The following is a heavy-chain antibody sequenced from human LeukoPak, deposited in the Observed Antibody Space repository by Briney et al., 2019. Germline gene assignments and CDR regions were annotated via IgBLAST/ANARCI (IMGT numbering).Heavy chain of an antibody. CDR2: IYHGGAT. V-gene: IGHV4-38-2*01. CDR3: ARYRYGGPADY. Sequence: PPETLSLTCAVSGHAIRTGYYWGWLRQPPGKELEWIGSIYHGGATYYTPSLKTRATISVDTTTNQFSLSLNSVTVADTAVYYCARYRYGGPADYWGQGTLVSVSS. CDR1: GHAIRTGYY. J-gene: IGHJ4*02. D-gene: IGHD3-16*02.